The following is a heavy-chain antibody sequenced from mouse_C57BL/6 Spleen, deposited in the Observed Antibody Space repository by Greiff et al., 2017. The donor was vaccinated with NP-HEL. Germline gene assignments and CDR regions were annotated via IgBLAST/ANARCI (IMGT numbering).Heavy chain of an antibody. Sequence: VQLQESGAELAKPGASVKLSCKASGYTFTSYWMHWVKQRPGQGLEWIGYINPSSGYTKYNQKFKDKATLTADKSSSTAYMQLNSLTYEDAAVKYCGISTTVVDYWGQGTTLTVSS. D-gene: IGHD1-1*01. CDR3: GISTTVVDY. V-gene: IGHV1-7*01. J-gene: IGHJ2*01. CDR1: GYTFTSYW. CDR2: INPSSGYT.